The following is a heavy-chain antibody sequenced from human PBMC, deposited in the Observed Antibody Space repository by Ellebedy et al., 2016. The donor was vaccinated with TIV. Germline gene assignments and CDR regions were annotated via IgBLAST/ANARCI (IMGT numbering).Heavy chain of an antibody. CDR1: GGSVSSRSYY. CDR3: TYGVNSDAFDI. J-gene: IGHJ3*02. Sequence: SETLSLXXTVSGGSVSSRSYYWSWIRQPPGKGLEWIGYIYYSGSTKCNPSLKSRLTISADTSKKHFSLKLNSVTAADTAVCYCTYGVNSDAFDIWGHGTMVTVSS. CDR2: IYYSGST. V-gene: IGHV4-61*03. D-gene: IGHD4-23*01.